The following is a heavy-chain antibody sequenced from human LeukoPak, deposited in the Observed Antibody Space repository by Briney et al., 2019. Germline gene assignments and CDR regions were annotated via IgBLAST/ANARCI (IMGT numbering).Heavy chain of an antibody. CDR3: ASQYSSRGGMDV. J-gene: IGHJ6*02. CDR2: MNPNSGNT. CDR1: GYTFTSYD. D-gene: IGHD6-13*01. V-gene: IGHV1-8*01. Sequence: ASVKVSCKASGYTFTSYDINWVRQATGQGLEWMGWMNPNSGNTGYAQKFQGRVTMTRNTSISTAYMELSSLRSEDTAVYYCASQYSSRGGMDVWGQGTTVTVSS.